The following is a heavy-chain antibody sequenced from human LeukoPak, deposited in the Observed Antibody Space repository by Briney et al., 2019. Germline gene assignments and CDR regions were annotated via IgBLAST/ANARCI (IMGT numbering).Heavy chain of an antibody. J-gene: IGHJ4*02. CDR1: GESFSGYY. V-gene: IGHV4-34*01. Sequence: KPSETLSLTCTVYGESFSGYYWSWIRQPPGKGLEWIGEINHSGSTHYNPSLKSRVTISLDTSKNQSSLKLSSVTAADTAVYYCASTERCSTTCPLDYWGQGTLVTVSS. D-gene: IGHD2-2*01. CDR2: INHSGST. CDR3: ASTERCSTTCPLDY.